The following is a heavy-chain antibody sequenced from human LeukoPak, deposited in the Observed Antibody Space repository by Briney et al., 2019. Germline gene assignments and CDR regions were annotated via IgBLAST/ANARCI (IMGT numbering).Heavy chain of an antibody. CDR3: ARWQVGRSTPVLD. J-gene: IGHJ4*02. Sequence: PSETLSLTCTVSGASVSRGDYWGWIRQRPAEGLEWIAYIYFGEETYYNPSLKSRLNILSDASKNEFSFRMTSVTVADTAVYYCARWQVGRSTPVLDWGQGTLITVSS. V-gene: IGHV4-31*03. CDR1: GASVSRGDY. D-gene: IGHD2-15*01. CDR2: IYFGEET.